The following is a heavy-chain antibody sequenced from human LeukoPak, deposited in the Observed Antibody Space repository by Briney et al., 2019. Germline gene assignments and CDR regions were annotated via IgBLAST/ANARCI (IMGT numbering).Heavy chain of an antibody. V-gene: IGHV3-23*01. Sequence: GGSLRLSCAASGFTFSDHAMSWVRQAPGKGLEWVSAIRGTGTTTFYAASVKGRFTISRDNSKSTLYLQMDSLRAEDTAVYYCARHGSGRNNFDPLDHWGQGTLVTVSS. J-gene: IGHJ4*02. D-gene: IGHD1-26*01. CDR3: ARHGSGRNNFDPLDH. CDR1: GFTFSDHA. CDR2: IRGTGTTT.